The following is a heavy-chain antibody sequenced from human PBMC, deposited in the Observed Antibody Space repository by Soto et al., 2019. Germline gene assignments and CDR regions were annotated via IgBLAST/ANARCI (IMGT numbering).Heavy chain of an antibody. D-gene: IGHD3-16*02. V-gene: IGHV3-23*01. CDR1: GFTFSSYA. CDR2: ISNNGDTA. J-gene: IGHJ4*02. CDR3: AKSRVFIGAIVTLLDS. Sequence: EVLLLESGGGLVQPGGSLTLSCATSGFTFSSYAMVWVRQAAEKGLEWVASISNNGDTAYYADSVKGRFTISRGNSENTLDLQMNGLRADDTALYFCAKSRVFIGAIVTLLDSWGQGTQVTVSS.